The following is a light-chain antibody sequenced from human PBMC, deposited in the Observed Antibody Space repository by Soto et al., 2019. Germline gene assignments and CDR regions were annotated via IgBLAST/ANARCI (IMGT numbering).Light chain of an antibody. Sequence: EVVMTQSPATLSVSPGERATLSYRASQRVSGHLDWYQQEPGQAPRLLIYDASTRATGIPARFSGSGSGAEFTLTISSLQSEDFAVYYCQQYHNWPLTFGGGTKVDI. CDR3: QQYHNWPLT. CDR1: QRVSGH. V-gene: IGKV3-15*01. CDR2: DAS. J-gene: IGKJ4*01.